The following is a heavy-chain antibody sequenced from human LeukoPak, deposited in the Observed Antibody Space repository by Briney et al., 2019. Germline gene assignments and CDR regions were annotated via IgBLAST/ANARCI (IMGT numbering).Heavy chain of an antibody. CDR3: ARDRTDYSNLYYGMGV. CDR1: GGTFSSYA. V-gene: IGHV1-69*04. CDR2: IIPIFGIA. D-gene: IGHD4-11*01. J-gene: IGHJ6*02. Sequence: SVKVSCKASGGTFSSYAISWVRQAPGQGLEWMGRIIPIFGIANYAQKFQGRVTITADKSTSTAYMELSRLRSEDTAVYYCARDRTDYSNLYYGMGVWGQGTTVTVSS.